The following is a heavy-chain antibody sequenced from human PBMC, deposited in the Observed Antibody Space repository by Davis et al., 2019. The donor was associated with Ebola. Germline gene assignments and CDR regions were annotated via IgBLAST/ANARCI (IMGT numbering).Heavy chain of an antibody. CDR2: ISYDGSNK. V-gene: IGHV3-30*18. D-gene: IGHD3-3*01. CDR3: AKDFPVPVVSGYDFWSGYYEIDY. J-gene: IGHJ4*02. CDR1: GFTFSSYS. Sequence: PGGSLRLSCAASGFTFSSYSMNWVRQAPGKGLEWVAVISYDGSNKYYADSVKGRFTISRDNSKNTLYLQMDSLRAEDTAVYYCAKDFPVPVVSGYDFWSGYYEIDYWGQGTLVTVSS.